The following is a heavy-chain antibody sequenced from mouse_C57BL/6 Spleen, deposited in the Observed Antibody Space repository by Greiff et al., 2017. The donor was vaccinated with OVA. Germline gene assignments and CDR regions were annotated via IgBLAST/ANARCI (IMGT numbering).Heavy chain of an antibody. J-gene: IGHJ1*03. V-gene: IGHV1-82*01. CDR2: IYPGAGDT. CDR1: GYAFSSSW. Sequence: VQLQQSGPELVKPGASVKISCKASGYAFSSSWMNWVKQRPGKGLEWIGRIYPGAGDTNYNGKFKGKATLTADKSSRTAYMQLSSLTSENSAVYFCEREVRYFDVWGTGTTVTVSS. CDR3: EREVRYFDV.